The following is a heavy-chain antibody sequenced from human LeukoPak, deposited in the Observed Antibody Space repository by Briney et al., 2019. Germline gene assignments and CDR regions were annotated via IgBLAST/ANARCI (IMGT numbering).Heavy chain of an antibody. CDR3: AKDFGGIVVVHDAFDI. J-gene: IGHJ3*02. Sequence: GGSLRLSCAASGFTFSSYAMSWVRQAPGKGLEWGSAISGSGGSTYYADSVKGRFTISRDNSKNKLYLQMNSLRAEDTDVYYCAKDFGGIVVVHDAFDIWGQGTMVTVSS. V-gene: IGHV3-23*01. CDR1: GFTFSSYA. CDR2: ISGSGGST. D-gene: IGHD3-22*01.